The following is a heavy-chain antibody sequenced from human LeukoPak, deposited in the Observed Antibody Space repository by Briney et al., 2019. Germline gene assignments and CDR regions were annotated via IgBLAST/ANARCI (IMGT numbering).Heavy chain of an antibody. CDR1: GGFFSGYY. J-gene: IGHJ4*02. D-gene: IGHD6-19*01. V-gene: IGHV4-34*01. CDR2: MNHSGST. Sequence: PSETLSLTCAVYGGFFSGYYCSWIRQPPGKGLEWIGEMNHSGSTNYNPSLKSRVTISVDTSKNQFSLKLSSVTAADTAVYYCARGGGASSGWYYYWGQGTLVTASS. CDR3: ARGGGASSGWYYY.